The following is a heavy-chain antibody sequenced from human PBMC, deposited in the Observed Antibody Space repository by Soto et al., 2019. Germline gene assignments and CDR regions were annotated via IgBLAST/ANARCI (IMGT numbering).Heavy chain of an antibody. Sequence: GGSLRLSCAASGFTFSSYWMHWVRQAPGKGLVWVSRINSDGSSTSYADSVKGRFTISRDNAKNTLYLQMNSLRAEDTAVYYCARWPTAMIVEGYYYYYGMDVWGQGTTVTVSS. CDR1: GFTFSSYW. CDR3: ARWPTAMIVEGYYYYYGMDV. V-gene: IGHV3-74*01. J-gene: IGHJ6*02. D-gene: IGHD3-22*01. CDR2: INSDGSST.